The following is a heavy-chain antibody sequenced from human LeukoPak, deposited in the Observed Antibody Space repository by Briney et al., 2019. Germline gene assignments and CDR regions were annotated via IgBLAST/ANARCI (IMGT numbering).Heavy chain of an antibody. J-gene: IGHJ4*02. CDR3: ARLRVRGYGYGPWEGPTWLDY. V-gene: IGHV4-59*12. CDR1: GGSISTYY. CDR2: IYYTGST. D-gene: IGHD5-18*01. Sequence: ASETLSLTCTVSGGSISTYYWSWIRQPPGKGLEWIGYIYYTGSTSYNPSLKSRVTMSLDASKNQFSLKLSSVTAADTAVYYCARLRVRGYGYGPWEGPTWLDYWGQGTRVTVSS.